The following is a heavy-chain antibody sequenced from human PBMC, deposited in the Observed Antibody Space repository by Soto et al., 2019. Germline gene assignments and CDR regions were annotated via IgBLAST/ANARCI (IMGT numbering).Heavy chain of an antibody. Sequence: ASVKVSCKASGYTFTTTYITWVRQAPGQGLEWMGWISAYNGKTKYARNLEGRVTMTTDTSTSTAYMELRSLRSEDTAMYFCATSYGSGYRAFDSWGQGALVTVSS. J-gene: IGHJ4*02. CDR1: GYTFTTTY. CDR2: ISAYNGKT. CDR3: ATSYGSGYRAFDS. D-gene: IGHD3-10*01. V-gene: IGHV1-18*01.